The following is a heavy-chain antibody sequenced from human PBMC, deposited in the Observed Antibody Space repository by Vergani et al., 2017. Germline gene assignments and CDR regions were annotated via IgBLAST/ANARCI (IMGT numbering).Heavy chain of an antibody. CDR1: GFTFSSYW. CDR2: IKQDGSEK. Sequence: VQLVESGGGVVQPGRSLRLSCAASGFTFSSYWMSWVRQAPGKGLEWVANIKQDGSEKYYVDSVKGRFTISRDNAKNSLYLQMNSLRAEDTAVYYCASLYWELLIFDYWGQGTLVTVSS. D-gene: IGHD1-26*01. J-gene: IGHJ4*02. CDR3: ASLYWELLIFDY. V-gene: IGHV3-7*03.